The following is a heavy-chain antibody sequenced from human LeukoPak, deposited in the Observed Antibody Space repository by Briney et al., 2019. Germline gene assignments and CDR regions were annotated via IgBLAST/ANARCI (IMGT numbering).Heavy chain of an antibody. CDR1: GFTFSSYW. Sequence: GGSLRLSCAASGFTFSSYWMSWVRQAPGKGLEWVANIKQDGSEKSYVDSVKGRFTISRDNAKNSLYLQMNSLRAEDTAVYYCARGEQQPVPVFGIGHVSNIYYYYYYMDVWGKGTTVTVSS. CDR3: ARGEQQPVPVFGIGHVSNIYYYYYYMDV. V-gene: IGHV3-7*01. D-gene: IGHD6-13*01. J-gene: IGHJ6*03. CDR2: IKQDGSEK.